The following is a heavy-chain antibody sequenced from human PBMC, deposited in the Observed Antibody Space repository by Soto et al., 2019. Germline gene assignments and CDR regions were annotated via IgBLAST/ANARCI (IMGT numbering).Heavy chain of an antibody. CDR3: ARRVIGSSRAFDI. Sequence: GGSLRLSCAASGFAFTGHPMSWVRQAPEKGLEWVAGISDGGDLTYNADSVKGRFTISRDNSRDTLYLQMNSLRAEDTAVYYWARRVIGSSRAFDIWGQGTMVTVSS. J-gene: IGHJ3*02. D-gene: IGHD3-10*01. CDR1: GFAFTGHP. CDR2: ISDGGDLT. V-gene: IGHV3-23*01.